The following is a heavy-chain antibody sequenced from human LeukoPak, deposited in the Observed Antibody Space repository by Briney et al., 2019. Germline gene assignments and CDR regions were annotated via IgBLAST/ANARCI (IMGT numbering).Heavy chain of an antibody. CDR2: VRPNNGAT. Sequence: ASVKVSCKASGYTFTDFYIHWVRHAPGQRLEWMGWVRPNNGATKYAEKFQGRVTMTRDTSTSTAHMELSSLRSDDTAEYYCARDLEASPGYEGADALDIWGQGTMVTVSS. CDR3: ARDLEASPGYEGADALDI. D-gene: IGHD5-12*01. J-gene: IGHJ3*02. CDR1: GYTFTDFY. V-gene: IGHV1-2*02.